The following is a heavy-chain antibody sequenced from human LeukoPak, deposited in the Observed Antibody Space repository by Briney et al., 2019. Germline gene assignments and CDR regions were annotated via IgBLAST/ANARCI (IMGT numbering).Heavy chain of an antibody. J-gene: IGHJ3*02. D-gene: IGHD3-22*01. CDR3: AREGSYYDSSGYPLDVLDI. Sequence: ASVKVSCKASGYTFTSYGISWVRQAPGQGLEWMGWISAYNGNTNYAQKLQGRVTMTRNTSISTAYMELSSLRSDDTAVYYCAREGSYYDSSGYPLDVLDIWGQGTMVTVSS. CDR2: ISAYNGNT. CDR1: GYTFTSYG. V-gene: IGHV1-18*01.